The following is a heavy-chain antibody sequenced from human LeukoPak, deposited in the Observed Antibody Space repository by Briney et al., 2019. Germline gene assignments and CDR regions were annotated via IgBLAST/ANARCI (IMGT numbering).Heavy chain of an antibody. CDR1: GGTFSSYA. D-gene: IGHD1-7*01. Sequence: GASVKVSCKASGGTFSSYAISWVRQAPGQGLEWMGGIIPIFGTANYAQKFQGRVTITTDESTSTAYMELSSLRSEDTAVYYCARGGQYYNWNYRDDAFDIWGQGTMVTVSS. V-gene: IGHV1-69*05. J-gene: IGHJ3*02. CDR3: ARGGQYYNWNYRDDAFDI. CDR2: IIPIFGTA.